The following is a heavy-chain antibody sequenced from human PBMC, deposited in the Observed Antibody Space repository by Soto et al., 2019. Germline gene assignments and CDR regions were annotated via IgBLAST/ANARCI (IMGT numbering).Heavy chain of an antibody. CDR2: IRSKANSYAT. CDR1: GFTFSGSA. Sequence: VGSLRLSCAASGFTFSGSAMHWVRQASGKGLEWVGRIRSKANSYATAYAASVKGRFTISRDDSKNTAYLQMNSLKTEDTAVYYCTRRKAYCGGSGIDYWGQGTLVTVSS. D-gene: IGHD2-21*01. J-gene: IGHJ4*02. CDR3: TRRKAYCGGSGIDY. V-gene: IGHV3-73*01.